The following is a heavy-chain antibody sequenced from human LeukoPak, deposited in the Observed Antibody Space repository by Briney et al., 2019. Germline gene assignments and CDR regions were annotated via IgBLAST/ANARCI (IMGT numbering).Heavy chain of an antibody. CDR1: GVSISSSSYY. Sequence: SETLSLTCTVSGVSISSSSYYWGWIRQPPGKGLEWNGSIYHSGSTYYNPSLKSRVTISVDTSKNQFSLKLSSVTAADTAVYYCARLYGSGWRSDAFDIWGQGTMVTVSS. D-gene: IGHD6-19*01. J-gene: IGHJ3*02. V-gene: IGHV4-39*01. CDR2: IYHSGST. CDR3: ARLYGSGWRSDAFDI.